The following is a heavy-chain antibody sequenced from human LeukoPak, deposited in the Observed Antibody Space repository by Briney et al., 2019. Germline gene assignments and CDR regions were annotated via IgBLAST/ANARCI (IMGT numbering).Heavy chain of an antibody. CDR3: AREVRGPSVDFDF. Sequence: SETLSLTCTVSGGSVSSGSYYWSWIRKPPGKGLESFGFIFHDGSAYYNPYFRSRAIISVGPSRYQFSLRLTSVNTADTAVYYCAREVRGPSVDFDFWGQGTLVTVSS. V-gene: IGHV4-61*01. J-gene: IGHJ4*02. D-gene: IGHD3-10*01. CDR1: GGSVSSGSYY. CDR2: IFHDGSA.